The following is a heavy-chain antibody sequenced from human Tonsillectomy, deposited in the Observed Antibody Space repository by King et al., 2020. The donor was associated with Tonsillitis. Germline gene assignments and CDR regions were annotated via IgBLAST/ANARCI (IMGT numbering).Heavy chain of an antibody. CDR3: ARDLGEYGTNSAYYFNY. Sequence: QLVQSGAEVKKPGASVKVSCKASGYTFTTFGISWVRQAPGQGLEWMGWITTYNGDTNYAQKLQGRVTMTTDTSTSTAYMEVRSLRFDDTALYYCARDLGEYGTNSAYYFNYWGQGTLVTVSS. V-gene: IGHV1-18*01. CDR1: GYTFTTFG. CDR2: ITTYNGDT. D-gene: IGHD4-23*01. J-gene: IGHJ4*02.